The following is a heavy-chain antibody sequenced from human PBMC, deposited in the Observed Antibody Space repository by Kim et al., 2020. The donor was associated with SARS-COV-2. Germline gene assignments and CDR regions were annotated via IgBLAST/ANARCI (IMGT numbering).Heavy chain of an antibody. CDR2: LYSGGST. V-gene: IGHV3-66*01. CDR3: SRDRADNWFDP. CDR1: GFSVSTNY. J-gene: IGHJ5*02. Sequence: GGSLRLSCAASGFSVSTNYMTWVRQAPGKGLEWVSVLYSGGSTDYADYVQGRFTISRDNYKNTVYLQMNSLRADDTAVYDCSRDRADNWFDPWGQGTLVTVSS.